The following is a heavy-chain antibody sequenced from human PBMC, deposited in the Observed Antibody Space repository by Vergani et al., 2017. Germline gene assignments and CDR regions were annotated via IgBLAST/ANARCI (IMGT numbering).Heavy chain of an antibody. CDR3: ALDSTSPVGSDY. D-gene: IGHD3-10*01. CDR2: ISGRGDTI. CDR1: GFIFSDYY. J-gene: IGHJ4*02. Sequence: QVHLVESGGGLVKPGGSLRLSCAASGFIFSDYYMTWIRQTPGKGLEWISQISGRGDTIYYAASVRGRFSVSRDNAKNSLYLQMNSLRVGDSAIYYCALDSTSPVGSDYWGLGTIVTVAS. V-gene: IGHV3-11*04.